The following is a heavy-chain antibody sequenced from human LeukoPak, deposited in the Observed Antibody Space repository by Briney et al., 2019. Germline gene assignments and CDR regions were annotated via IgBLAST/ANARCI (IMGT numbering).Heavy chain of an antibody. CDR2: INPNSGGT. V-gene: IGHV1-2*06. Sequence: ASVKVSCKASGYTFTGSYMHWVRQAPGQGLEWMGRINPNSGGTNYAQKFQGRVTMTRDTSISTAYMELSRLGSDDTAVYYCARSELSITGTGVRKWFDPWGQGTLVTVSS. J-gene: IGHJ5*02. CDR3: ARSELSITGTGVRKWFDP. CDR1: GYTFTGSY. D-gene: IGHD1-7*01.